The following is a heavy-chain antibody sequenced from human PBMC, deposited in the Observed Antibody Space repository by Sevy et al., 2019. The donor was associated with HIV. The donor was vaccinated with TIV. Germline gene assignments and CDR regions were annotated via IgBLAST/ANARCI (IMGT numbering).Heavy chain of an antibody. CDR3: AGENAWGRGYS. Sequence: SETLSLTCTVSGGSITSLYWNWIRQPPGKGLEWIANSYYNGHINYNPSLKSRVTLSLDTSKNQFSLSLSSVTAADTAMYYCAGENAWGRGYSWGQGTLVTVPS. CDR2: SYYNGHI. D-gene: IGHD1-26*01. V-gene: IGHV4-59*08. J-gene: IGHJ4*02. CDR1: GGSITSLY.